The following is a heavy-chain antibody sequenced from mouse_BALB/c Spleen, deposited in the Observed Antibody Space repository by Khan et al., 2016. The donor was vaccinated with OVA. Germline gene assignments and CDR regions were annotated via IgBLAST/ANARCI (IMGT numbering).Heavy chain of an antibody. J-gene: IGHJ3*01. V-gene: IGHV14-1*02. CDR2: IDPENDNT. Sequence: VQLQQSGAELVRPGALVKLSCKASGFNIKDYYIHWVKQRPEQGLEWIGWIDPENDNTIYDPKFQAKAIITEDTSSHTAYLQLSSLASEDTAVYYCARSGYSAWFAYWGQGTLVTVSA. CDR3: ARSGYSAWFAY. CDR1: GFNIKDYY.